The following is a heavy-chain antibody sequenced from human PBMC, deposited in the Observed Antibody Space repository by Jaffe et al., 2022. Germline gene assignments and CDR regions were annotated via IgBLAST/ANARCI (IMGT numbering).Heavy chain of an antibody. CDR2: INPNSGGT. J-gene: IGHJ3*02. CDR3: ARPITFGGVIDDAFDI. Sequence: QVQLVQSGAEVKKPGASVKVSCKASGYTFTGYYMHWVRQAPGQGLEWMGRINPNSGGTNYAQKFQGRVTMTRDTSISTAYMELSRLRSDDTAVYYCARPITFGGVIDDAFDIWGQGTMVTVSS. CDR1: GYTFTGYY. D-gene: IGHD3-16*02. V-gene: IGHV1-2*06.